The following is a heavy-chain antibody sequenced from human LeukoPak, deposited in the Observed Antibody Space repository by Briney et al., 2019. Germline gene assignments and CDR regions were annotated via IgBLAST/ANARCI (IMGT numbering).Heavy chain of an antibody. V-gene: IGHV1-2*06. Sequence: ASVKVSCKASGYTFTSYDINWVRQAPGQGLEWMGRINPNSGGTNYAQKFQGRVTMTRDTSISTAYMELSRLRSDDTAVYYCARVVGASDHWGQGTLVTVSS. CDR2: INPNSGGT. D-gene: IGHD1-26*01. CDR3: ARVVGASDH. J-gene: IGHJ4*02. CDR1: GYTFTSYD.